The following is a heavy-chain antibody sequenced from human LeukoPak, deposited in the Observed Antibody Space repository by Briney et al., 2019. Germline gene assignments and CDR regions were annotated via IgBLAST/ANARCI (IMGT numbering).Heavy chain of an antibody. D-gene: IGHD1-26*01. Sequence: SETLSLTCTVSGGSITSYYWSWIRQPPGKGLEWIGYIYYSGSTNYNPSLKSRVTISVDTSKNQFSLKLSSVTAADTAVYYCARVVVGATVSLNAFDIWGQGTMVTVSS. J-gene: IGHJ3*02. CDR3: ARVVVGATVSLNAFDI. V-gene: IGHV4-59*01. CDR1: GGSITSYY. CDR2: IYYSGST.